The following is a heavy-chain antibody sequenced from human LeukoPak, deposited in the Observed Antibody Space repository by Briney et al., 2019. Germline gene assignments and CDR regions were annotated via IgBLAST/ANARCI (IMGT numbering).Heavy chain of an antibody. D-gene: IGHD1-26*01. CDR3: ARVDSGSYYYYYGMDV. J-gene: IGHJ6*02. CDR1: GFTFSSYE. CDR2: ISSSGSTI. V-gene: IGHV3-48*03. Sequence: GGSLRLSCAASGFTFSSYEMNWVRQAPGKGLEWVSYISSSGSTIYYADSVEGRFTISRDNAKNSLYLQMNSLRAEDTAVYYCARVDSGSYYYYYGMDVWGQGTTVTVSS.